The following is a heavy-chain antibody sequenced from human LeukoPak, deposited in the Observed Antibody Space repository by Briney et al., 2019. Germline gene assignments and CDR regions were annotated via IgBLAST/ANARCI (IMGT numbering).Heavy chain of an antibody. CDR3: ARAGEVVVVAATYNWFDP. J-gene: IGHJ5*02. V-gene: IGHV3-30-3*01. D-gene: IGHD2-15*01. CDR1: GFTFSSYA. Sequence: PGGSLRLSCAASGFTFSSYAMPWVRQAPGKGLEWVAVISYDGSNKYYADSVKGRFTISRDNSKNTLYLQMDSLRAEDTAVYYCARAGEVVVVAATYNWFDPWGQGTLVTVSS. CDR2: ISYDGSNK.